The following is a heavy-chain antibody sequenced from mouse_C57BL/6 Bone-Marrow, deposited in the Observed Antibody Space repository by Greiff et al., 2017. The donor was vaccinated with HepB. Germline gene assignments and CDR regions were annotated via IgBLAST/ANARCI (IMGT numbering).Heavy chain of an antibody. Sequence: VQLQQSGPELVKPGASVKISCKASGYSFTGYYMNWVKQSPEKSLEWIGEINPSTGGTTYNQKFKAKATLTVDTSSSTAYMQLSSLTSEDSAVYYCAPRGLHYAMDYWGQGTSVTVSS. V-gene: IGHV1-42*01. CDR1: GYSFTGYY. CDR2: INPSTGGT. D-gene: IGHD3-3*01. J-gene: IGHJ4*01. CDR3: APRGLHYAMDY.